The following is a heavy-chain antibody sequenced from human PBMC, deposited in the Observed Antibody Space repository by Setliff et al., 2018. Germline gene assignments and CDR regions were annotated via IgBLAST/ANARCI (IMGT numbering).Heavy chain of an antibody. CDR3: ARINFYVSSGYYYASDN. V-gene: IGHV1-18*01. CDR2: INNYNMMT. D-gene: IGHD3-22*01. CDR1: GYTFTNYG. Sequence: ASVKVSCKASGYTFTNYGINWVRQAPGQGLEWMGWINNYNMMTNYPQKFLGRVTMTTDTSTSTAYMELRSLRPDDTAVYYCARINFYVSSGYYYASDNWGQGTLVTVSS. J-gene: IGHJ4*02.